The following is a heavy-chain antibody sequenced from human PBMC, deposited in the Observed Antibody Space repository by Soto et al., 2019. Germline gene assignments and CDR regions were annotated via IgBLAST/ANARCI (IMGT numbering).Heavy chain of an antibody. J-gene: IGHJ4*03. CDR1: GFTFSHYA. CDR3: AKFLIRFGGVGGQTPPFDL. Sequence: EVQLLESGGGLVQPGGSLRLSCAASGFTFSHYAMSWVRQAPGKGLEWVSAVSGTSGDTYDAGSVRGRFTVSRDNSKNKLFLQINSLGGEENAKYYSAKFLIRFGGVGGQTPPFDLWGQGTLVTVSS. D-gene: IGHD3-16*01. CDR2: VSGTSGDT. V-gene: IGHV3-23*01.